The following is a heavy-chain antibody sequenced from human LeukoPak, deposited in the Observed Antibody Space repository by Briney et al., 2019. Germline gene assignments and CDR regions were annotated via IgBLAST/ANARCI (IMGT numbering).Heavy chain of an antibody. J-gene: IGHJ6*02. V-gene: IGHV3-23*01. CDR2: ISGSGGST. Sequence: PSGGSLRLSCAASGFTFSSYAMSWVRQAPGKGLEWVSAISGSGGSTYYADSVKGRFTISRDNSKNTLYLQMNSLRAEDTAVYYCARVRTTRYYGMDVWGQGTTVTVSS. D-gene: IGHD4-17*01. CDR1: GFTFSSYA. CDR3: ARVRTTRYYGMDV.